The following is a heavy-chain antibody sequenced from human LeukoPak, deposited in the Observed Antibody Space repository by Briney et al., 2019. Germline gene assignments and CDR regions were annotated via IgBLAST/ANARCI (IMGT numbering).Heavy chain of an antibody. V-gene: IGHV4-61*02. J-gene: IGHJ4*02. Sequence: SQTLSLTCTVSGGSISSGSYYWSWIRQPAGKGLEWIGRIYTSGSTNYNPSLKSRVTISVDTSKNQFSLTLSSVTAADTAVYYCARVGMWWAIDYWGQGTLVTVSS. CDR1: GGSISSGSYY. D-gene: IGHD2-21*01. CDR3: ARVGMWWAIDY. CDR2: IYTSGST.